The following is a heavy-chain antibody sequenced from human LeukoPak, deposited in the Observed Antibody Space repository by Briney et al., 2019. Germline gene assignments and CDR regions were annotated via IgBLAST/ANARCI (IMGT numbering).Heavy chain of an antibody. CDR1: GGSISSGSYY. Sequence: PSETLSLTCTVSGGSISSGSYYWSWIRQPAGKGLEWIGRIYTSGSTNYNPSLKSRVTISVDTSKNQFSLKLSSVTAADTAVYYCARRHLGYYGSPPKNWFDPWGQGTLVTVSS. J-gene: IGHJ5*02. V-gene: IGHV4-61*02. CDR3: ARRHLGYYGSPPKNWFDP. CDR2: IYTSGST. D-gene: IGHD3-10*01.